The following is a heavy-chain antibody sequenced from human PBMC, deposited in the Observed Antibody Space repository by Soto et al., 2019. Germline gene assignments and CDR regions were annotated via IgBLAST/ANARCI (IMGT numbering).Heavy chain of an antibody. CDR1: GFIFSSYA. V-gene: IGHV3-64D*08. CDR2: ISNTGGSI. J-gene: IGHJ4*02. Sequence: GGSLRLSCSASGFIFSSYAMHWVRQAPGKGLEYVSAISNTGGSIFYTDSVKGRFTISRDNSKNTLYLQMSSLRVEDTAVYYCVKTTAQYYYDSWGQGTLVTV. CDR3: VKTTAQYYYDS.